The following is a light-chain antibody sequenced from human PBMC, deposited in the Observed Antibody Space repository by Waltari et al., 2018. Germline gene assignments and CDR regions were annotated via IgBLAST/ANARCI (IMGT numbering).Light chain of an antibody. V-gene: IGKV1-5*03. CDR2: KAS. CDR1: QSISSW. Sequence: DIQMTQSPSTLSASVGDRVTITCRASQSISSWLAWYQQKPGKAPKLLIYKASSLESVVPSRFSGSGSETEFTLTISSLQPDDFATYYCQQYNSYLMYTFGQGTKLEIK. J-gene: IGKJ2*01. CDR3: QQYNSYLMYT.